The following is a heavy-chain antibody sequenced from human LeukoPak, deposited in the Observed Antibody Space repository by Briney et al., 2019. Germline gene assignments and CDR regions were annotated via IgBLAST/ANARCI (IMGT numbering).Heavy chain of an antibody. J-gene: IGHJ6*02. CDR1: GDSISSGGYY. Sequence: SETLSLTCTVSGDSISSGGYYWSWIRQHPGKGLEWIGYIYYSGSTYYNPSLKSRVTISVDTSKNQFSLKLSSVTAADTAVYYCARDSSITIFGEDYYGMDVWGQGTTVTVSS. CDR2: IYYSGST. D-gene: IGHD3-3*01. V-gene: IGHV4-31*03. CDR3: ARDSSITIFGEDYYGMDV.